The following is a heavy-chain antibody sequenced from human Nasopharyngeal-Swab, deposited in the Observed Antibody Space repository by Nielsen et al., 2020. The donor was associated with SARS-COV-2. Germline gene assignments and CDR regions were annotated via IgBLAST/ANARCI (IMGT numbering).Heavy chain of an antibody. Sequence: SETLSLTCAVSGGSISSSNWWTWVRQPPGKGLQWIGEINHSGSTNYNPSLKNRVTISVDTSKNQFSLKLSSVTAADTAVYYCARGGHSSPGQLDYWGQGTLVTVSS. D-gene: IGHD6-13*01. V-gene: IGHV4-4*02. CDR2: INHSGST. CDR3: ARGGHSSPGQLDY. CDR1: GGSISSSNW. J-gene: IGHJ4*02.